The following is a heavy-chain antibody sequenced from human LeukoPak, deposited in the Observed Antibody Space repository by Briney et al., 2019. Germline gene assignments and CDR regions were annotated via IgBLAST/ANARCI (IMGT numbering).Heavy chain of an antibody. CDR3: ARYEYSSSRVFDY. Sequence: GRSLRLSCAASGFTFSSYAMHWVRQAPGKGLEWVAVISYDGSNKYYADSVKGRFTISRDNSKNTLYLQMNSLRAEDTAVYYCARYEYSSSRVFDYWGQGTLVTVSS. CDR2: ISYDGSNK. D-gene: IGHD6-13*01. CDR1: GFTFSSYA. J-gene: IGHJ4*02. V-gene: IGHV3-30-3*01.